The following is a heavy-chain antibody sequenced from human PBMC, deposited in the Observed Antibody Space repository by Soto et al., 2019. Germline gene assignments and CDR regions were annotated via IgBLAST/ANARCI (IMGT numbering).Heavy chain of an antibody. CDR3: AREGSSLVTSGSYFHY. CDR2: IWYDGSNK. V-gene: IGHV3-33*01. CDR1: GFTFSTYA. D-gene: IGHD3-10*01. J-gene: IGHJ4*02. Sequence: PGGSLRLSCVASGFTFSTYAMHWVRQAPGKGLEWVALIWYDGSNKYYADSVKGRFTISRDNSKNTLYLQMNSLRADDTGVYYCAREGSSLVTSGSYFHYWAQGTPVTVSS.